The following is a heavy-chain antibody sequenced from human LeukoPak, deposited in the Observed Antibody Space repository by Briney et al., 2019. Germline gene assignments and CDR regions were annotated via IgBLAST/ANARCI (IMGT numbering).Heavy chain of an antibody. D-gene: IGHD3-10*01. CDR3: ARVTYGSGTYGAFDY. J-gene: IGHJ4*02. V-gene: IGHV3-23*01. CDR2: ISGSGGRT. Sequence: GGSLRLSCAASGFTFSSYAMNWVRQAPGKGLEWVSAISGSGGRTYYADSVKGRFTISRDNSKNTLYLQMNSLRAEDTAVYYCARVTYGSGTYGAFDYWGQGTLVTVSS. CDR1: GFTFSSYA.